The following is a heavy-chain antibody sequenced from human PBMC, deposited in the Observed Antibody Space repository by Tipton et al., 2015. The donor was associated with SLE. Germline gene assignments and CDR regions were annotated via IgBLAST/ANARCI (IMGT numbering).Heavy chain of an antibody. CDR1: GFAFSRYW. J-gene: IGHJ6*02. Sequence: SLRLSCAASGFAFSRYWMHWVRQAPGKGLVWVSRISSDGSSTSYADSVKGRFTISRDNAKNTLYLQMNSLRAEDTAVYYCASELSPYYGMDVWGQGTTVTVSS. CDR3: ASELSPYYGMDV. V-gene: IGHV3-74*01. CDR2: ISSDGSST. D-gene: IGHD2-2*01.